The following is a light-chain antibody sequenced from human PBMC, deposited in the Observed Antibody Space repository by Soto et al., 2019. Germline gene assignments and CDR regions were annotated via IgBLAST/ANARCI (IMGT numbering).Light chain of an antibody. J-gene: IGLJ1*01. CDR3: TSFTTAYTHV. V-gene: IGLV2-14*03. CDR1: SSDIGRYDY. Sequence: LTQPASVSGSPGQSITVSCTGTSSDIGRYDYVSWYQQHPGKVPKLLIYDVTNRPSGVSNRFSGSKSGNTASLTISGLQAEDEADYYCTSFTTAYTHVFGTGTKVTVL. CDR2: DVT.